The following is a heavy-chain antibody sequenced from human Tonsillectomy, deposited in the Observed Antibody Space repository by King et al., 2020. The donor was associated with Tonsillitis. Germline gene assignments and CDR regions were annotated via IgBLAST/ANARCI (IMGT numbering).Heavy chain of an antibody. CDR2: IYYSGST. D-gene: IGHD3-3*01. V-gene: IGHV4-39*01. Sequence: QLQESGPGLVKPSETLSLTCTVSGGSISSSSYYWGWIRQPPGKGLEWIGSIYYSGSTYYNPSLKSRVTISVDTSKNQFSLKLSSVTAADTAVYYCARWGRFFGETDYWGQGTLVTVSS. CDR3: ARWGRFFGETDY. J-gene: IGHJ4*02. CDR1: GGSISSSSYY.